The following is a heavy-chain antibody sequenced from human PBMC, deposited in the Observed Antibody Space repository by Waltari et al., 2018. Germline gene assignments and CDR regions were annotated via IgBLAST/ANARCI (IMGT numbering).Heavy chain of an antibody. Sequence: QVQLQESGPGLVKPSQTLSLTCTVSGGSISSGGYYWTWIRQHPGKGLEWIGYIYYSGSTYYNPSLKSRVTISVDTSKNQFSLKLSSVTAADTAVYYCARCHMLDTLRWFDPWGQGTLVTVSS. CDR1: GGSISSGGYY. J-gene: IGHJ5*02. CDR2: IYYSGST. V-gene: IGHV4-31*03. D-gene: IGHD3-16*01. CDR3: ARCHMLDTLRWFDP.